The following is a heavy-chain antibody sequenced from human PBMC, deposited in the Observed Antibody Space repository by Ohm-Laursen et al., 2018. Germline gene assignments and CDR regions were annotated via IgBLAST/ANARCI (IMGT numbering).Heavy chain of an antibody. CDR3: AREATLVRHGRGYSSGWYQPPRGFDP. CDR1: GFTFSSYG. Sequence: SLRLSCAASGFTFSSYGMHWVRQAPGKGLEWVAVISYDGSNKYYADSVRGRFTISRDNSKNTLYLQMNSLRAEDTAVYYCAREATLVRHGRGYSSGWYQPPRGFDPWGQGTLVTVSS. CDR2: ISYDGSNK. V-gene: IGHV3-30*03. J-gene: IGHJ5*02. D-gene: IGHD6-19*01.